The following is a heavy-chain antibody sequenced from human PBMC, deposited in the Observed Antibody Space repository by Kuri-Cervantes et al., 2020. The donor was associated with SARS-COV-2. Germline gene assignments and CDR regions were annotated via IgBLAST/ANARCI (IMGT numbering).Heavy chain of an antibody. CDR3: ARDGYCSSTSCYMAYYYYYMDV. Sequence: ESLKISCTVSGGYISSHYWSWIRQPPGKGLEWIGFIYYSGSTNYNPSLKSRFTISVDTSKNQFSLKLSSVTAADTAVYYCARDGYCSSTSCYMAYYYYYMDVWGKGTSVTVSS. CDR2: IYYSGST. CDR1: GGYISSHY. J-gene: IGHJ6*03. V-gene: IGHV4-59*11. D-gene: IGHD2-2*02.